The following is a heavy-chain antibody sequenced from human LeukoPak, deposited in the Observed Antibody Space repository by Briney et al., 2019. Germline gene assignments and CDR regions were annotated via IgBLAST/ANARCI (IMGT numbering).Heavy chain of an antibody. D-gene: IGHD4-23*01. V-gene: IGHV1-18*01. CDR1: GYTFTSYG. J-gene: IGHJ4*02. CDR3: ARDHYGGNSDY. CDR2: ISAYNGNT. Sequence: ASVKGSCKASGYTFTSYGISWVRQAPGQGLEWMGWISAYNGNTNYAQKLQGRVTMTTDTFTSTACMELRSLRSDDTAVYYCARDHYGGNSDYWGQGTLVTVSS.